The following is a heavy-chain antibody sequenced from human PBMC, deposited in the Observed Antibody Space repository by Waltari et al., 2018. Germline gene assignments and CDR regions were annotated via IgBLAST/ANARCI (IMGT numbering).Heavy chain of an antibody. CDR1: GFRRDDYA. Sequence: ELQLVASGGVLVQPGRSLRLSCAASGFRRDDYAIHWVRQAPGKGPEWVSGISWNSDTIKYADSVKGRFTISRDNAKNSLYLQMDSLRAEDTALYYCTNSFFHRPHGTAGVGHWGQGTLVTVSS. CDR2: ISWNSDTI. D-gene: IGHD1-7*01. V-gene: IGHV3-9*01. J-gene: IGHJ4*02. CDR3: TNSFFHRPHGTAGVGH.